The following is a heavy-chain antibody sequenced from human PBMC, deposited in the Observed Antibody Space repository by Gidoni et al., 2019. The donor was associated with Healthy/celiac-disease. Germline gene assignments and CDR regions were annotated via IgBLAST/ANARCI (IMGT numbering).Heavy chain of an antibody. J-gene: IGHJ5*02. CDR2: INHSGST. Sequence: QVQLQQWGAGLLKPSETLSLTCAVYGGSFSGYYWSWIRQPPGKGLEWIGEINHSGSTNYNPSLKRRVTISVDTSKNQFSLKLSSVTAADTAVYYCARGYCSSTSCYAGKKRQKMFDPWGQGTLVTVSS. D-gene: IGHD2-2*01. V-gene: IGHV4-34*01. CDR3: ARGYCSSTSCYAGKKRQKMFDP. CDR1: GGSFSGYY.